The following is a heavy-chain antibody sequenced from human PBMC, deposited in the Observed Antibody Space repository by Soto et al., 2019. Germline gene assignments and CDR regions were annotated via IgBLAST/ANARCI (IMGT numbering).Heavy chain of an antibody. V-gene: IGHV3-21*06. J-gene: IGHJ4*02. CDR3: ARESEDLTSNFDY. CDR1: GFTFTTYS. Sequence: GGSLRLFCAASGFTFTTYSMDWVRQAPGKGIEWVSSISSTTNYIYYRDSMKGRFTISRDNAKNSLYLEMNSLRAEDTAVYYCARESEDLTSNFDYWGQGTLVTVSS. CDR2: ISSTTNYI.